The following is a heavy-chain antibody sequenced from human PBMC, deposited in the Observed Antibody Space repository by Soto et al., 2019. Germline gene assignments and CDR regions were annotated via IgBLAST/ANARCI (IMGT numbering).Heavy chain of an antibody. CDR1: GGSISSSSYY. D-gene: IGHD6-13*01. V-gene: IGHV4-39*01. Sequence: SETLSLTCTVSGGSISSSSYYWGWIRQPPGKGLEWIGSIYYSGSTYYNPSLKSRVTISVHTSKNQFSRKLSSVTAADTAVYYCARPTAAAGIINAFDIWGQGTMVTVSS. J-gene: IGHJ3*02. CDR3: ARPTAAAGIINAFDI. CDR2: IYYSGST.